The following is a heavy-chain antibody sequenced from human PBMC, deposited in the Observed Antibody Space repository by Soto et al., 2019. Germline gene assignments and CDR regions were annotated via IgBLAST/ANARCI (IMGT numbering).Heavy chain of an antibody. CDR2: ICSSSSTK. Sequence: GGSLRLSCAASGFTFSSYSMNWVRQAPGKGLEWVSYICSSSSTKYYADSVKGRFTISRDNAKNSLYLQMNSLRDEDTVVYYCARELYDILTGYDDFYYMDVWGKGTTVTVSS. J-gene: IGHJ6*03. CDR3: ARELYDILTGYDDFYYMDV. D-gene: IGHD3-9*01. CDR1: GFTFSSYS. V-gene: IGHV3-48*02.